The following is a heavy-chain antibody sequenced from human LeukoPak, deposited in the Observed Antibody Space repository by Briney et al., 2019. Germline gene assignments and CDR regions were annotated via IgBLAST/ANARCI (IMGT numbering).Heavy chain of an antibody. V-gene: IGHV1-69*13. J-gene: IGHJ4*02. D-gene: IGHD3-16*02. Sequence: SVTVSCTASGGTFSSYAISWVRQAPGQGLEWMGGIIPIFGTANYAQKFQGRVTITADESTSTAYMELSSLRSEDTAVYYCATLRLGELSSFDYWGQGTLVTVSS. CDR1: GGTFSSYA. CDR3: ATLRLGELSSFDY. CDR2: IIPIFGTA.